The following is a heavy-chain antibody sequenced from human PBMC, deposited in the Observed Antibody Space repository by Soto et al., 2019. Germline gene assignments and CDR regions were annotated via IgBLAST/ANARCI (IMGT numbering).Heavy chain of an antibody. CDR1: GFTFSNYA. J-gene: IGHJ6*02. CDR2: IAYDGSNK. D-gene: IGHD2-15*01. CDR3: ARGDREDIAVVVGARPGEYGIDI. V-gene: IGHV3-30-3*01. Sequence: LRLSCAASGFTFSNYAMHWVRQAPGKGLECLAVIAYDGSNKFYRDSVKGRFTISRDNPKNTLYLHMNSLRSEDTAVYYCARGDREDIAVVVGARPGEYGIDIWGQGTTVTVSS.